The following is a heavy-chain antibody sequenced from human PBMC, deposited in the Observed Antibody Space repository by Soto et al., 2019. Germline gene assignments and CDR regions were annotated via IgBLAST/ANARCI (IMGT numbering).Heavy chain of an antibody. CDR2: ISPSGTSM. V-gene: IGHV3-11*01. CDR1: GFTFSDYY. Sequence: QVQLVESGGGLVKPGGSLRLSCAASGFTFSDYYISWIRQTPEKGLDWVSYISPSGTSMYYADSVKGRFTISRDNAKNSLWLQMNSLRAEDTAVYYCARDHYGLDVWGQGTTVTVSS. CDR3: ARDHYGLDV. J-gene: IGHJ6*02.